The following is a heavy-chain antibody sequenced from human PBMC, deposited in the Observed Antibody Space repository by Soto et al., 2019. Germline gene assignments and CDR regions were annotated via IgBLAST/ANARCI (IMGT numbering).Heavy chain of an antibody. CDR2: ISYDGSNK. CDR3: AKAGSWYYYDSSGYYFDY. V-gene: IGHV3-30*18. CDR1: GFTFSSYG. Sequence: GGSLRLSCAASGFTFSSYGMHWVRQAPGKGLEWVAAISYDGSNKWYADSVKGRFTISRDNSKNTLYLEMNSLRAEDTAVYYCAKAGSWYYYDSSGYYFDYWGQGTLVTVSS. D-gene: IGHD3-22*01. J-gene: IGHJ4*02.